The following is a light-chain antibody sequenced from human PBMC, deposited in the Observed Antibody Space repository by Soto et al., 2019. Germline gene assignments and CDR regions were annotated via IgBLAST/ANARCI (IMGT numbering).Light chain of an antibody. V-gene: IGLV2-14*01. CDR2: DVS. J-gene: IGLJ2*01. CDR1: TSDIGTYKF. Sequence: QSVLTQPASVSGSRGQSITISCTGTTSDIGTYKFVSWYQQHPGKAPKLILFDVSDRPSGISERFSGSKSGNTASLTISGLQAEEEADYYCNSYTHTSSYVVFGGGTQLTVL. CDR3: NSYTHTSSYVV.